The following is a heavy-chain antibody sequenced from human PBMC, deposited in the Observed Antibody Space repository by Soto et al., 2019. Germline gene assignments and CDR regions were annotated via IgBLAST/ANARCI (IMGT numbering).Heavy chain of an antibody. CDR3: ARPYVWSGQGTMDV. CDR1: GYSFTNYW. J-gene: IGHJ6*02. V-gene: IGHV5-51*01. CDR2: IYPADSDT. Sequence: GESLKISCKASGYSFTNYWIGWVRQMPGKGPEWMGIIYPADSDTRYSPSFQGHVTTSADKSISTAYLQWSSLEASDTAMYYCARPYVWSGQGTMDVWGQGTTVTVSS. D-gene: IGHD3-16*01.